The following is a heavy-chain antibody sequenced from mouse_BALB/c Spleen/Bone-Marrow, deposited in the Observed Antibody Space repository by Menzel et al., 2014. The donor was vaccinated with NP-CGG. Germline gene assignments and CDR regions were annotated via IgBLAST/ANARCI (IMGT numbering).Heavy chain of an antibody. D-gene: IGHD5-1*01. Sequence: EVQRVESGPELVKPGTSVKLSCKTSGYTFTEYTIHWVKQSHGKSLEWIGGINPNIGGTTYNQKFKDRATLTLDKSSSTAYMEVRSLTSEDSAVFYCVRSTYFDYWGQGTTLTVSS. V-gene: IGHV1-18*01. CDR2: INPNIGGT. CDR1: GYTFTEYT. CDR3: VRSTYFDY. J-gene: IGHJ2*01.